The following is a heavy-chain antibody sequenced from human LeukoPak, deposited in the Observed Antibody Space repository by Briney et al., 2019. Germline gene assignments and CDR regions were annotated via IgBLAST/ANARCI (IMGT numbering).Heavy chain of an antibody. V-gene: IGHV1-8*01. J-gene: IGHJ4*02. Sequence: ASVKVSCKASGYTFTSYDINWVRQATGQGLEWMGWMNPNSGNTGYAQKFQGRVTMTRNTSISTAYMELSSLRSEDTAVYYCARRCSGNGQWLVPKYYFDYWGQGTLVTVSS. CDR2: MNPNSGNT. CDR1: GYTFTSYD. CDR3: ARRCSGNGQWLVPKYYFDY. D-gene: IGHD6-19*01.